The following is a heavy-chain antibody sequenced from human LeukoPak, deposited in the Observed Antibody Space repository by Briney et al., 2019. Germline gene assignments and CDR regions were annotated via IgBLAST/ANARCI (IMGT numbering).Heavy chain of an antibody. CDR1: GITLSNYG. CDR3: AKRGVVIRAVIIVGFHKEAYYFDY. V-gene: IGHV3-23*01. J-gene: IGHJ4*02. D-gene: IGHD3-10*01. CDR2: ISYGGGSR. Sequence: GGALRLSCAVSGITLSNYGMSWVRQAPGKGLEWFAGISYGGGSRNYADSVKGRFTISRDNPKNTLYLQMNSLRAEDTAVYFCAKRGVVIRAVIIVGFHKEAYYFDYWGQGALVTVSS.